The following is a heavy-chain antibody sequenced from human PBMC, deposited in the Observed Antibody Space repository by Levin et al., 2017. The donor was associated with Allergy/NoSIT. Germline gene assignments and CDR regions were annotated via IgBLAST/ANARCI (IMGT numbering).Heavy chain of an antibody. D-gene: IGHD5-18*01. Sequence: SETLSLTCAVSGGSISSGGYSWSWIRQPPGKGLEWIGNIYLSGSTYYNPSLKIRVTISVDRSKNQFSLNLSSVTAADTAVYYCARVAGYSDGYYFDYWGQGTLVTVSS. V-gene: IGHV4-30-2*01. J-gene: IGHJ4*02. CDR1: GGSISSGGYS. CDR2: IYLSGST. CDR3: ARVAGYSDGYYFDY.